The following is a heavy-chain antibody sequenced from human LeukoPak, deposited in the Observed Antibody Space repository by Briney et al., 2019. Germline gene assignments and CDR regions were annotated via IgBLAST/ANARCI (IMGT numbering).Heavy chain of an antibody. Sequence: GGSLRLSCAASGFTFNSYSMNWVRQAPGKGLEWVSYISTSSDTIYYADSVKGRFTISRDNAKNSLYLQMNSLIVEDTAVYYCAREGIAGPKDVWGKGTTVTVSS. V-gene: IGHV3-48*04. CDR1: GFTFNSYS. CDR2: ISTSSDTI. D-gene: IGHD6-13*01. J-gene: IGHJ6*04. CDR3: AREGIAGPKDV.